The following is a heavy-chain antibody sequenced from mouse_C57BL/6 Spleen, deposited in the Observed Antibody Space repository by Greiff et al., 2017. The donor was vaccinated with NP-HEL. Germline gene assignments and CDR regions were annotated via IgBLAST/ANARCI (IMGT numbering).Heavy chain of an antibody. D-gene: IGHD6-1*01. CDR2: IDPETGGT. Sequence: QVQLKESGAELVRPGASVTLSCKASGYTFTDYEMHWVKQTPVHGLEWIGAIDPETGGTAYTQKLKGKAIMAAVKSASTAYIELRSLTSEDSAVYYCTRSAGYYLADWDQGTNLTVSS. CDR3: TRSAGYYLAD. CDR1: GYTFTDYE. J-gene: IGHJ2*01. V-gene: IGHV1-15*01.